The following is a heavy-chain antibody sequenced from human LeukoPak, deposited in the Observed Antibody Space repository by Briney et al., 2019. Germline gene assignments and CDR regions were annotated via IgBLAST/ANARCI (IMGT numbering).Heavy chain of an antibody. CDR1: GGIFSSNP. Sequence: SVKVSCNASGGIFSSNPISWVRQAPGQGLEWMGGIIPKFGTANYAQQFQGSVTITADESTSAVYMELSRLRAEDTALYYCARWAGEVSGGDFFSGPFDHWGQGTPVTVSS. CDR2: IIPKFGTA. J-gene: IGHJ4*02. V-gene: IGHV1-69*13. CDR3: ARWAGEVSGGDFFSGPFDH. D-gene: IGHD2-21*01.